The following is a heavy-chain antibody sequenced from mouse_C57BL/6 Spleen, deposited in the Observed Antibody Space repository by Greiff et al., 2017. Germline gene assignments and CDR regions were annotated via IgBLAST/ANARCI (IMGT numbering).Heavy chain of an antibody. Sequence: QVHVKQSGPGLVQPSQSLSITCTVSGFSLTSYGVHWVRQSPGKGLEWLGVIWSGGSTDYNAAFISRLSISKDNSKSQVFFKMHSLQADDTAIYYCARNNYGSSYKYFDVWGTGTTVTVSS. CDR3: ARNNYGSSYKYFDV. V-gene: IGHV2-2*01. CDR1: GFSLTSYG. CDR2: IWSGGST. D-gene: IGHD1-1*01. J-gene: IGHJ1*03.